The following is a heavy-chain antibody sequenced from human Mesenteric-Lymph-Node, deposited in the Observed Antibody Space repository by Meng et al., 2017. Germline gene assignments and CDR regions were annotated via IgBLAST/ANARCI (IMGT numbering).Heavy chain of an antibody. CDR1: GYSISTGYY. CDR2: IYYSGST. CDR3: ARDGYDSSGYPGAFDI. D-gene: IGHD3-22*01. Sequence: SETLSLTCSVSGYSISTGYYWGWVRQHPGKGLEWMGYIYYSGSTYYNPSLKSRVNISVDTSKNQFSLKLSSVTAADTAVYYCARDGYDSSGYPGAFDIWGQGTMVTVSS. J-gene: IGHJ3*02. V-gene: IGHV4-31*03.